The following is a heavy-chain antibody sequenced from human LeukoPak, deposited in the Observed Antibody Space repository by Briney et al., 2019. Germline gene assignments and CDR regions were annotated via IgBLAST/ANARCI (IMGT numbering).Heavy chain of an antibody. D-gene: IGHD3-22*01. Sequence: PSETLSLTCAVSGGPISSSSYYWGWIRQPPGKGLEWIGSIDYSGSPCYRPSLKSRATISVDTSKRQVSLKLSSVTAADTAVYYCARETNDYFDSSAYMDVWGQGTTVTVSS. CDR1: GGPISSSSYY. CDR2: IDYSGSP. J-gene: IGHJ6*03. V-gene: IGHV4-39*07. CDR3: ARETNDYFDSSAYMDV.